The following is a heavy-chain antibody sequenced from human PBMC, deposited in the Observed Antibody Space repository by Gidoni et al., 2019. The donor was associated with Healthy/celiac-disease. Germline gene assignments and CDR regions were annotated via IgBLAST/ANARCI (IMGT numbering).Heavy chain of an antibody. J-gene: IGHJ4*02. D-gene: IGHD3-22*01. CDR2: ISGSGGST. V-gene: IGHV3-23*04. CDR1: GFTFSSYA. CDR3: AKGVGGGITMIVVVITHPLGY. Sequence: EVQLVESGGGLVQPGGSLRLSCAASGFTFSSYAMSCVRKAPGKGLEWVSAISGSGGSTYYADSVKGRFTISRDNSKNTLYLQMNSLRAEDTAVYYCAKGVGGGITMIVVVITHPLGYWGQGTLVTVSS.